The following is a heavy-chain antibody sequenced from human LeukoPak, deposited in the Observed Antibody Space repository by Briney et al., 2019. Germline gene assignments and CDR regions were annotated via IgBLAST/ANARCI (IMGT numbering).Heavy chain of an antibody. CDR1: GGSFSSHH. D-gene: IGHD3-10*01. J-gene: IGHJ4*02. Sequence: PSETLSLTCTVSGGSFSSHHWSWIRQPPRKGLEWIGYINYSGTTKYNPSLKSRVIMSVDTSKKQFSLRLTSVTAADTAVYYCARGPEGSGSYMCDYWGQGTRVTVSS. V-gene: IGHV4-59*11. CDR3: ARGPEGSGSYMCDY. CDR2: INYSGTT.